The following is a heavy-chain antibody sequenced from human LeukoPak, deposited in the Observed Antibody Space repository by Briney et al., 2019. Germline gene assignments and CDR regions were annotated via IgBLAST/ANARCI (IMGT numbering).Heavy chain of an antibody. J-gene: IGHJ4*02. V-gene: IGHV3-64D*06. CDR2: ISSNGGST. Sequence: GGSLRLSCSASGFTFSSYAMHWVRQAPGKGLEYVSAISSNGGSTYYADSVKGRFTISRDNSKNTLYLQMSSLRAEDTAVYYCVTRQNYYGSGSSFDYRGQGTLVTVSS. CDR3: VTRQNYYGSGSSFDY. CDR1: GFTFSSYA. D-gene: IGHD3-10*01.